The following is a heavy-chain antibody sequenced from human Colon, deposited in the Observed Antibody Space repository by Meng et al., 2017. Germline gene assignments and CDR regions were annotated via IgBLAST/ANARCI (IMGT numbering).Heavy chain of an antibody. Sequence: GESLKISCAASGFTFSNHWMSWVRQAPGKGLEWVANIKQDGSEKIYVNSVRGRFTISRDNAKNSLSLQMNSLRAEDTAVYYCARDSYFDESSGYLDSWGQGTLVTVSS. D-gene: IGHD3-22*01. CDR3: ARDSYFDESSGYLDS. J-gene: IGHJ4*02. CDR2: IKQDGSEK. CDR1: GFTFSNHW. V-gene: IGHV3-7*01.